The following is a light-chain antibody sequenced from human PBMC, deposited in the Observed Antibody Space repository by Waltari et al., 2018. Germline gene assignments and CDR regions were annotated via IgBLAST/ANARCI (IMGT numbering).Light chain of an antibody. CDR2: EDS. CDR1: ALPKKY. CDR3: YSTDSSGNHRNV. Sequence: SYELTQPPSVSVSPGQTASITCSGDALPKKYAYWYQQKSGQAPVLVIYEDSKRPSGIPERFSGSSSGTMATLTISGAQVEDEADYYCYSTDSSGNHRNVFGTGTKVTVL. J-gene: IGLJ1*01. V-gene: IGLV3-10*01.